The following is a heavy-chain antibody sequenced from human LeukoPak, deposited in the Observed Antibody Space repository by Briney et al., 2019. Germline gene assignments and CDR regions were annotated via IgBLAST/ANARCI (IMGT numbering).Heavy chain of an antibody. CDR2: IYTSGST. V-gene: IGHV4-4*07. J-gene: IGHJ6*03. Sequence: KPSETLSLTCTVSGGSISSYYWSWIRQPAGKGLEWIGRIYTSGSTNYNPSLKSRVTMSVDTSKNQFSLKLSSVTAADTAVYYCARAYKGSTSLNYYYYMDVWGKGTTVTVSS. CDR1: GGSISSYY. CDR3: ARAYKGSTSLNYYYYMDV. D-gene: IGHD2-2*01.